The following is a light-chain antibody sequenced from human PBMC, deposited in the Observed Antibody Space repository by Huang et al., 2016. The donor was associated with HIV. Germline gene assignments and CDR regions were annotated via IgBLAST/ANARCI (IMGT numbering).Light chain of an antibody. CDR1: QHISGY. CDR2: EAS. V-gene: IGKV3-11*01. Sequence: EIVLTQSPATLSLAPGERATLSCRASQHISGYLAWYQQKPGQAPRLLIYEASIRATGIPVRVSGSGSGTDFTFSISSLEPEDFAFEYCQQRAGWPLTFGGGTKVEIK. CDR3: QQRAGWPLT. J-gene: IGKJ4*01.